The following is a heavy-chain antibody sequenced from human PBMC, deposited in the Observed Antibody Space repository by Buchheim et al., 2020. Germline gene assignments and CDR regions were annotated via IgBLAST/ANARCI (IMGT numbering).Heavy chain of an antibody. Sequence: EVQLVESGGGLVQPGGSLRLSCAASGFTSSSYWMSWVRQAPGKGLEWVANIKQDGREKYYVDSVKGRVTISTDNATNSMYLQMNSLRAEDTAVYYCARFAAGYHTPLDYWGQGTL. V-gene: IGHV3-7*01. D-gene: IGHD3-16*02. J-gene: IGHJ4*02. CDR3: ARFAAGYHTPLDY. CDR1: GFTSSSYW. CDR2: IKQDGREK.